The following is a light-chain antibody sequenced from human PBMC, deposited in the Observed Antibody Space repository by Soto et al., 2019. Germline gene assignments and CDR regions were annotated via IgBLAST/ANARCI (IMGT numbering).Light chain of an antibody. CDR2: DVS. V-gene: IGLV2-14*03. CDR1: SSDVGGYNS. CDR3: SSYTSTNTLI. Sequence: QSALTQPASVSGSPGQSITISCTGTSSDVGGYNSVSWYQQHPDKAPQLKIFDVSNRPSGISDRFSGSKSGNTASLTISGLQAEDEADYYCSSYTSTNTLILGGGTKVTVL. J-gene: IGLJ2*01.